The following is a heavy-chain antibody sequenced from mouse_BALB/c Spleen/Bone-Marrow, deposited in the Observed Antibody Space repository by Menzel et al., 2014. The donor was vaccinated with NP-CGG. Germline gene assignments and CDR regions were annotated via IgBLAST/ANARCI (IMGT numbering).Heavy chain of an antibody. J-gene: IGHJ2*01. CDR2: IDPANGNT. CDR1: GFNIKDTY. CDR3: ARYRLGTYFDY. Sequence: VQLQQSGAELVKPGASVKLSCTASGFNIKDTYMHWVKQRPEQGLEWIGRIDPANGNTKYDPKFQGKAIITADTSSNTAYLQLSSPTSEDTAVYYCARYRLGTYFDYWGQGTTLTVSS. V-gene: IGHV14-3*02. D-gene: IGHD1-2*01.